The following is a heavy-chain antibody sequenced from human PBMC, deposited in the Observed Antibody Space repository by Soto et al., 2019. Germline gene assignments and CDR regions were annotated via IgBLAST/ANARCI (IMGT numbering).Heavy chain of an antibody. V-gene: IGHV3-74*01. CDR2: INSDGSST. Sequence: PGGSLRLSCAASGFTFSSYWMHWVRQAPGKGLVWVSRINSDGSSTSYADSVKGRFTISRDNAKNTLYLQMNSLRAEDTAVYYCASTSFGSSGWYYDAFDIWGQGTMVTVSS. CDR3: ASTSFGSSGWYYDAFDI. J-gene: IGHJ3*02. CDR1: GFTFSSYW. D-gene: IGHD6-19*01.